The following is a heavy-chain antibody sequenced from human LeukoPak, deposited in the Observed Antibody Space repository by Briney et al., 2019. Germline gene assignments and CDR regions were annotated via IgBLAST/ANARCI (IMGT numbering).Heavy chain of an antibody. CDR3: ARHFDS. Sequence: ETLSLTCTVSGVSIISSSYDWGWIRQPPGKGLEWIKCISYGGTNDYNPSLKSRVTICVDASKNQFSLRVSSVTAADTAVYYCARHFDSWGQGTLVTVSS. CDR1: GVSIISSSYD. CDR2: ISYGGTN. V-gene: IGHV4-39*01. J-gene: IGHJ4*02.